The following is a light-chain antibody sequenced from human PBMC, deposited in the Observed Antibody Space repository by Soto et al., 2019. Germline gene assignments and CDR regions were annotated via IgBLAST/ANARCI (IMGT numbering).Light chain of an antibody. CDR1: ESVSSY. CDR2: DAS. CDR3: HQRSNWPPIT. J-gene: IGKJ5*01. V-gene: IGKV3-11*01. Sequence: EIVLTQSPATLSLSPGERATLSCRASESVSSYLAWYQQKPGQAPRLLIYDASNRATGIPARFSGSGSGTDFTLPISSLEPDDVAVYYCHQRSNWPPITFGQGTRLEIK.